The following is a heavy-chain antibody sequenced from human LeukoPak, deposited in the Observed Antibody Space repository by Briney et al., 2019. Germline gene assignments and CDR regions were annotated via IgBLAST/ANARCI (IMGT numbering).Heavy chain of an antibody. CDR3: ARDGCSSTSCYPNYYYYGMDV. D-gene: IGHD2-2*01. CDR2: IYYSGST. Sequence: TSETLSLTCTVSGGSISSYYWSWIRQPPGKGLEWIGYIYYSGSTNYNPSLKSRVTISVDTSKNQFSLKLSSVTAADTAVYYCARDGCSSTSCYPNYYYYGMDVWGKGTTVTVSS. J-gene: IGHJ6*04. V-gene: IGHV4-59*01. CDR1: GGSISSYY.